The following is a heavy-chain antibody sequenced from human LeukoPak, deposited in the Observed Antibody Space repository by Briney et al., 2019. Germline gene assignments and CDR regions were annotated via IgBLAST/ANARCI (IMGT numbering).Heavy chain of an antibody. V-gene: IGHV4-38-2*02. CDR3: ARERDAGYFDY. J-gene: IGHJ4*02. CDR1: GYSISSGYY. Sequence: SETLSLTCTVSGYSISSGYYWGWIRQPPGQGLEWIGSIYHSGSTYYNPSLKSRVTISADTSKNQFSLKLSSVTAADTAVYYCARERDAGYFDYWGQGTLVTVSS. CDR2: IYHSGST.